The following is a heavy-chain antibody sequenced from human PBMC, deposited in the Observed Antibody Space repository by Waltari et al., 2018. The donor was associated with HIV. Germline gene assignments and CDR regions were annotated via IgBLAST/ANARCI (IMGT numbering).Heavy chain of an antibody. CDR1: GGTFSSYA. CDR3: ARLGRSRFLEWIPFDP. CDR2: IIPISGTT. V-gene: IGHV1-69*12. Sequence: QVQLVQSRAEVKKPGSSVKVSCKASGGTFSSYAISWVRQAPGQGLEWMGGIIPISGTTNYAQKFQGRVTITADESTSTANMELNSLKSEDTAVYYCARLGRSRFLEWIPFDPWGQGTLVTVSS. J-gene: IGHJ5*02. D-gene: IGHD3-3*01.